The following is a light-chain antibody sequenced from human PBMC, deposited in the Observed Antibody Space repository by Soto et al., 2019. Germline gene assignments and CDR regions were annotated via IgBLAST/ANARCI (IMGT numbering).Light chain of an antibody. CDR1: QDIAGY. CDR2: GAS. CDR3: QQAYSFPIT. Sequence: DIQVTQSPSSVSASVVDRVTITFRAIQDIAGYLAWYQHKPGRTPELLIHGASRLQSGVPARFSGSGSGTDFTLSINSLQPEDFATYYCQQAYSFPITFGQGTRLEIK. V-gene: IGKV1D-12*01. J-gene: IGKJ5*01.